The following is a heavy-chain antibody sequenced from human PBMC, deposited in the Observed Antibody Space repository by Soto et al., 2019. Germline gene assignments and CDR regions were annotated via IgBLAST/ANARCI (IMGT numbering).Heavy chain of an antibody. V-gene: IGHV3-23*01. CDR1: GFTFSSYA. J-gene: IGHJ4*02. CDR2: ISGSGGST. Sequence: GGSLRLSCAASGFTFSSYAMSWVRQAPGKGLEWVSAISGSGGSTYYADSVKGRFTISRDNSKNTLYLQMNSLRAEDTAVYYCAKAPIAVAGIGLYYFDYWGQGTLVSVSS. CDR3: AKAPIAVAGIGLYYFDY. D-gene: IGHD6-19*01.